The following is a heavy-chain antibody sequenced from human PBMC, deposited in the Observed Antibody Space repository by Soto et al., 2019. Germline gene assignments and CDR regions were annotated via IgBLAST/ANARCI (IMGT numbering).Heavy chain of an antibody. CDR2: IYYSGST. CDR3: AREAWNYRWFDP. Sequence: SETLSRTCTVSGGSISSGGYYWSWIRQHPGKGLEWIGYIYYSGSTYYNPSLKSRVTISVDTSKNQFSLKLSSVTAADTAVYYCAREAWNYRWFDPWGQGTLVTVSS. V-gene: IGHV4-31*03. D-gene: IGHD1-7*01. J-gene: IGHJ5*02. CDR1: GGSISSGGYY.